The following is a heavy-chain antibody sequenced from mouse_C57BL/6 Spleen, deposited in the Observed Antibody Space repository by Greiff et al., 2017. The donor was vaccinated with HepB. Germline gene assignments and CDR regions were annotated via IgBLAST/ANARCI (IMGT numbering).Heavy chain of an antibody. J-gene: IGHJ2*01. Sequence: EVKLVESGGGLVQPGGSMKLSCVASGFTFSNYWMNWVRQSPEKGLEWVAQIRLKSDNYATHYAESVKGRFTISRDDSKSSVYLQMNNLRAEDTGIYYCTGRVTTVVAPYYFDYWGQGTTLTVSS. CDR1: GFTFSNYW. CDR3: TGRVTTVVAPYYFDY. D-gene: IGHD1-1*01. V-gene: IGHV6-3*01. CDR2: IRLKSDNYAT.